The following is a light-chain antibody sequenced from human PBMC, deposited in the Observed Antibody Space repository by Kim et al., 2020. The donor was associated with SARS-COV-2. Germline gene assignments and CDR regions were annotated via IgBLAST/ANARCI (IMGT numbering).Light chain of an antibody. Sequence: GQSVTIPCTGTSSDIGRYNYVSWYQNHPGRAPKLIIYDVSRRPSGVPDRFSGSKSANTASLTVSGLQAEDEADYYCSSYTDSNTLIFGGGTQLTVL. CDR2: DVS. CDR1: SSDIGRYNY. V-gene: IGLV2-8*01. J-gene: IGLJ2*01. CDR3: SSYTDSNTLI.